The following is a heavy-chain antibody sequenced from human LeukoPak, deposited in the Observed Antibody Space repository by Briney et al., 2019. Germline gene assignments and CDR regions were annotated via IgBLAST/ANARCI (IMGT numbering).Heavy chain of an antibody. J-gene: IGHJ4*02. CDR2: IYYTGNT. CDR1: GGSISSYY. D-gene: IGHD1-26*01. CDR3: ARHISSGGTYAYFDY. Sequence: SETLSLTCSVSGGSISSYYWSWIRQPPGKGLEWIGYIYYTGNTNYNPSLRSRVAMSVDTSNNHFSLKLYSVTAADTAVYYCARHISSGGTYAYFDYWGQGTLVTVSS. V-gene: IGHV4-59*01.